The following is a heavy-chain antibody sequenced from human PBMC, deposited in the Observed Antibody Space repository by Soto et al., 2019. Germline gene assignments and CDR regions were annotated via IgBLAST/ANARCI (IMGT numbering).Heavy chain of an antibody. CDR1: GGSISSSEYY. CDR3: ARHASAYYVS. J-gene: IGHJ5*02. D-gene: IGHD3-3*01. CDR2: IYYSGST. Sequence: QLQLQESGPGLVKPSETLSLTCTVSGGSISSSEYYWGWIRQPPGKGLEWIGSIYYSGSTYYNPSLKSRVTISIASSKKAFSLKLTSVTAADTALYYCARHASAYYVSWGQGTLVTVSS. V-gene: IGHV4-39*01.